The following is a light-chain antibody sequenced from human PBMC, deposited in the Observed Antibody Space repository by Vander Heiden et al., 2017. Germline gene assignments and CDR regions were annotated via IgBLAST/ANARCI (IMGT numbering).Light chain of an antibody. CDR1: QDINRY. CDR3: QQYHYLHT. CDR2: DAS. V-gene: IGKV1-33*01. Sequence: DIQMTQSPFSLSASVGDRVTITCQASQDINRYLNWYQHKPGRTPKLLIYDASKFETGVPSRFSGSGSGTDFTFTISSLQPEDIAKYYCQQYHYLHTFGQGTKLQIK. J-gene: IGKJ2*01.